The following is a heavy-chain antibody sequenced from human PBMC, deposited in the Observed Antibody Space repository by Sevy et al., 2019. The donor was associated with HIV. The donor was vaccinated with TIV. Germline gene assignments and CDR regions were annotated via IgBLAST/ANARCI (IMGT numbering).Heavy chain of an antibody. J-gene: IGHJ4*02. D-gene: IGHD3-22*01. CDR3: ARERKMYDSSGYCFHFDY. CDR1: GFTFSSYS. V-gene: IGHV3-48*02. CDR2: ISRSSSTI. Sequence: GGSLRLSCAASGFTFSSYSMNWVRQAPGKGLEWVSYISRSSSTIYYADSVKGRFTISRDNAKNSLYLQMNSLRDEDTAVYYCARERKMYDSSGYCFHFDYWGQGTLVTVSS.